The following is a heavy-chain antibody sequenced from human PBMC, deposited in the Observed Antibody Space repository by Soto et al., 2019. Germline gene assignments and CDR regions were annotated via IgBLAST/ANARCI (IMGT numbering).Heavy chain of an antibody. D-gene: IGHD2-2*01. V-gene: IGHV1-2*02. CDR3: ARDDAAAPSSWFDP. CDR2: INPNSGGT. Sequence: GPSVKVSCKASGYTFTGYYMHWVRQAPGQGLEWMGWINPNSGGTSYALKFQGRVTMTRDTSISTAYMELSRPRSDDTAVYYCARDDAAAPSSWFDPWGQGTLVTVSS. CDR1: GYTFTGYY. J-gene: IGHJ5*02.